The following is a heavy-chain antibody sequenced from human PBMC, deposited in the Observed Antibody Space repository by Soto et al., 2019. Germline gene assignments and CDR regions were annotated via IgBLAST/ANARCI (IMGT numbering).Heavy chain of an antibody. J-gene: IGHJ6*03. CDR2: FDPADGET. CDR3: ATAWRSGHDFPGPLDYHYFLDV. D-gene: IGHD5-12*01. Sequence: GAPVKVSCKVSGYTLTELSMHRVRQAPGKRLEWMGRFDPADGETIYAQKFQGRVTMTEDTSTDTAYMELSSLRSEDTAVYYCATAWRSGHDFPGPLDYHYFLDVWGKGTTVTVSS. CDR1: GYTLTELS. V-gene: IGHV1-24*01.